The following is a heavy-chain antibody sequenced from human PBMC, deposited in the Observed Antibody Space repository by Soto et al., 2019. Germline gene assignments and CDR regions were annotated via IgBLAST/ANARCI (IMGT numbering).Heavy chain of an antibody. Sequence: PSETLSLTCAVSGGSISSGGYSWSWIRQPPGKGLGWIGYIYHSGSTYYNPSLKSRVTISVDRSKNQFSLKLSSVTAADTAVYYCARVAGSITGTTGWFDPWGQGTLVTVSS. J-gene: IGHJ5*02. D-gene: IGHD1-20*01. CDR1: GGSISSGGYS. V-gene: IGHV4-30-2*01. CDR3: ARVAGSITGTTGWFDP. CDR2: IYHSGST.